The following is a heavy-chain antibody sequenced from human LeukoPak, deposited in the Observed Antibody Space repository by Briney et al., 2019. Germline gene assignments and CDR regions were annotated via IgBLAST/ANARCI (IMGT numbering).Heavy chain of an antibody. Sequence: ASVKVSCKASGYTFTCYYMHWVRQAPGQGLEWMGCMNHNSGNTGYAQKFQGRVTITRNTYISTAYMELSSLRSEDTAVYYCARGPSYCGGDCSYYMDVWGKGNTVTVSS. CDR1: GYTFTCYY. V-gene: IGHV1-8*03. CDR2: MNHNSGNT. CDR3: ARGPSYCGGDCSYYMDV. D-gene: IGHD2-21*01. J-gene: IGHJ6*03.